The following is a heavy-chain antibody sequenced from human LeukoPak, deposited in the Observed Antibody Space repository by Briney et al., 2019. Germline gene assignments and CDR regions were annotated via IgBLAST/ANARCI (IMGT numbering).Heavy chain of an antibody. CDR3: ARDRLGAGSFDI. D-gene: IGHD7-27*01. J-gene: IGHJ3*02. CDR2: ISRSSSYT. CDR1: GFTFSDYY. Sequence: GGPLRLSCAASGFTFSDYYMNWIRQAPGKGLEWISTISRSSSYTNYADSVKGRFSISRDNAKNSLYLQMNSLRDEDTAVYYCARDRLGAGSFDIWGQGTMVTVSS. V-gene: IGHV3-11*06.